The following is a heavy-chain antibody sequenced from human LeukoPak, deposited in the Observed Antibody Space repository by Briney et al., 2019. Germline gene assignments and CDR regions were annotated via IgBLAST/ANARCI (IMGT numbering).Heavy chain of an antibody. CDR2: IYHSGST. Sequence: SETLSLTCTVSGGSISSGGYYWSWIRQPPGKGLEWIGYIYHSGSTYYNPSLKSRVTISVDRSKNRFSLKLSSVTAADTAVYYCARGGGVVGALGYWGQGTLVTVSS. D-gene: IGHD1-26*01. V-gene: IGHV4-30-2*01. J-gene: IGHJ4*02. CDR1: GGSISSGGYY. CDR3: ARGGGVVGALGY.